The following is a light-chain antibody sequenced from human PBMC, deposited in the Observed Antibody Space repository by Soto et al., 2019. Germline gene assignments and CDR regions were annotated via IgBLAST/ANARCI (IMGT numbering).Light chain of an antibody. J-gene: IGKJ1*01. CDR3: QQYKSYPWT. Sequence: EIQMTQSPSTLSASVGDRVTITCRASQSVSYWLAWYQHKPGKAPKLLVHDASTLLSGAPSRFSGSVSGTEFLLTIGSLQPDDFAAYYCQQYKSYPWTFGQGTKV. V-gene: IGKV1-5*01. CDR2: DAS. CDR1: QSVSYW.